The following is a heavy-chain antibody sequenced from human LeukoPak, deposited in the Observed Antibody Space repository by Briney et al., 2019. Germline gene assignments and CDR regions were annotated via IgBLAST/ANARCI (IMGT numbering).Heavy chain of an antibody. CDR1: GGSISSYY. J-gene: IGHJ5*02. V-gene: IGHV4-4*07. CDR3: ARVEKYTSSGPTDP. D-gene: IGHD6-13*01. Sequence: PSETLSLTCTVSGGSISSYYWSWIRQPAGTALEWIGRIYTSGTITYNPSLKSRVTMSVDTSKNQFSLKLSSVTAADTAVYYCARVEKYTSSGPTDPWGQGTLVTVSS. CDR2: IYTSGTI.